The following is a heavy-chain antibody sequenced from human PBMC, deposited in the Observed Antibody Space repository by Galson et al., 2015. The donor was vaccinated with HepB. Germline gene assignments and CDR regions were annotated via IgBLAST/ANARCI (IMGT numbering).Heavy chain of an antibody. CDR2: ISSSSSTI. Sequence: SLRLSCAASGFTFSSYSMNWVRQAPGKGLEWVSYISSSSSTIHYADSVEGRFTISRDNSKNTLYLQMNSLRAEDTAVYYCAKSGVLVPATSDYWGQGTLVTVSS. D-gene: IGHD2-15*01. CDR3: AKSGVLVPATSDY. V-gene: IGHV3-48*01. J-gene: IGHJ4*02. CDR1: GFTFSSYS.